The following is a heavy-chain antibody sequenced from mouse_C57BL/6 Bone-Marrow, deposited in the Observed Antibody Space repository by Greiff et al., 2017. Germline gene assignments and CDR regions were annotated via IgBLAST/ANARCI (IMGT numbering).Heavy chain of an antibody. J-gene: IGHJ4*01. CDR1: GYSFTDYN. CDR3: AREGGYPYAMDY. D-gene: IGHD2-2*01. V-gene: IGHV1-39*01. Sequence: VQLQQFGPELVKPGASVKISCKASGYSFTDYNMNWVKQSNGKSLEWIGVINPNYGTASYNQKFKGKATLTVDQSSSTAYMQLNSLTSADSAVYYCAREGGYPYAMDYWGQGTSVTVSS. CDR2: INPNYGTA.